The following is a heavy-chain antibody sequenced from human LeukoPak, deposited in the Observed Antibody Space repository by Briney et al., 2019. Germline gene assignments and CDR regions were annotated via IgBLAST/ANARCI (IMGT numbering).Heavy chain of an antibody. D-gene: IGHD4-17*01. CDR3: ARDLGDYVLDY. J-gene: IGHJ4*02. CDR1: TFTFSSYT. V-gene: IGHV3-21*04. CDR2: ITSSSSYI. Sequence: GGSLRLSCAASTFTFSSYTMHWIRQAPGKGLEWVSSITSSSSYIYYTDSVKGRFTISRDNAKNSVYLQMNSLRAEDTAVYYCARDLGDYVLDYWGQGTLVTVSS.